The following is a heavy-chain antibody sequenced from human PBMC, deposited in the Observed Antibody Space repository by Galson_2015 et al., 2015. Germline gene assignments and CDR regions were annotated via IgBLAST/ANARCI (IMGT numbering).Heavy chain of an antibody. CDR3: ARLPDYFYDMDV. CDR1: GYSFPSYW. V-gene: IGHV5-51*03. Sequence: QSGAEVKKPGESLKISCKGSGYSFPSYWIGWVRQTPGKGLECMGIIYPADSDTRYSPSFQGQVTITVDKSISTAYLQWSSLKASDTAMYYCARLPDYFYDMDVWGQGTTVTVSS. J-gene: IGHJ6*02. CDR2: IYPADSDT.